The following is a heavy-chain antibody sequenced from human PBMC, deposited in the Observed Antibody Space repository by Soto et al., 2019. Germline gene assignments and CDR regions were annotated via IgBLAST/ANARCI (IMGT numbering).Heavy chain of an antibody. D-gene: IGHD2-15*01. V-gene: IGHV3-23*01. J-gene: IGHJ5*02. CDR3: AKEKDLYCSGGRCYVGYNWFDL. CDR2: ISGSGGST. CDR1: GFTFSSYA. Sequence: SGGSLRLSCAASGFTFSSYAMSWVRQAPGKGLEWVSAISGSGGSTYYADSVKGRFTISRDNSKNTLYLQMNSLRAEDTAVYYCAKEKDLYCSGGRCYVGYNWFDLWGQGTLVTVSS.